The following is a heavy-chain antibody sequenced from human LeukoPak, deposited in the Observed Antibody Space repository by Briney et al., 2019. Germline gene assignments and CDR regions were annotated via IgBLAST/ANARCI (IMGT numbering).Heavy chain of an antibody. CDR2: ISGSGGST. Sequence: GGSLRLSCAASGFTFSSYAMSWVRQAPGKGLEWVSAISGSGGSTYYADSVKGRFTISRDNSKNTLYLQMNSLRAEDTAVYYCENGSWATVGDCDAAFDYWGKGTLVT. D-gene: IGHD2-21*02. CDR1: GFTFSSYA. V-gene: IGHV3-23*01. J-gene: IGHJ4*02. CDR3: ENGSWATVGDCDAAFDY.